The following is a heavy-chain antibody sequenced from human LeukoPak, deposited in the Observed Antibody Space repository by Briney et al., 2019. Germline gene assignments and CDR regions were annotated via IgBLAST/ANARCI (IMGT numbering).Heavy chain of an antibody. CDR1: GYSFTSYW. CDR3: ARPPVNYDSSGGYYFDY. D-gene: IGHD3-22*01. V-gene: IGHV5-51*01. J-gene: IGHJ4*02. CDR2: IYPGDSDT. Sequence: GESLKISCKGSGYSFTSYWIGWVRQMPGKGLEWMGIIYPGDSDTRYSPSFQGQVTISADKSISTAYLQWSSLKASDTAMYYCARPPVNYDSSGGYYFDYWGQGTLVTVSS.